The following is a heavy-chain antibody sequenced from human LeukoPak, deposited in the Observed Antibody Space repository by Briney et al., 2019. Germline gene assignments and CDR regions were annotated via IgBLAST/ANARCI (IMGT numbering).Heavy chain of an antibody. CDR2: ISYDGSNK. CDR1: GFTFSSYG. J-gene: IGHJ6*02. V-gene: IGHV3-30*18. CDR3: AKGLGCSSTSCPLPHYGMDV. D-gene: IGHD2-2*01. Sequence: GGSLRLSCAASGFTFSSYGMHWVRQAPGKGLEWVAVISYDGSNKYYADSVKGRFTISRDNSKNTLYLQMNSLRAEDTAVYYCAKGLGCSSTSCPLPHYGMDVWGQGTTATVSS.